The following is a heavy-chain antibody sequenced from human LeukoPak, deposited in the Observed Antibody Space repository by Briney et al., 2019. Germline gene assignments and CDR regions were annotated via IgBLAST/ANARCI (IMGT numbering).Heavy chain of an antibody. CDR1: GFTFSSYA. V-gene: IGHV3-23*01. J-gene: IGHJ3*02. CDR3: AKVWQWLVRGAFDI. CDR2: ISGSGGST. Sequence: GGSLRLSXAASGFTFSSYAMSWLRQAPGKGLEWVSAISGSGGSTYYADSVKGRFTISRDNSKNTLYLQMNSLRAEDTAVYYCAKVWQWLVRGAFDIWGQGTMVTVSS. D-gene: IGHD6-19*01.